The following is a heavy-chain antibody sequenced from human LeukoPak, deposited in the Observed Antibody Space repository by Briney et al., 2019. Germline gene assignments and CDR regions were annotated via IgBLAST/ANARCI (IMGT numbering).Heavy chain of an antibody. D-gene: IGHD1-26*01. CDR2: ISRSGSTI. Sequence: QPGGSLRLSCAASGFTFSTYEMNWVRQAPGKGLEGVSYISRSGSTIHYADSVKVRFTTSRDNAKNSLYLRMNSLRAEDTAVYYCARDDIVGATSDYWGQGTLVTVSS. V-gene: IGHV3-48*03. J-gene: IGHJ4*02. CDR3: ARDDIVGATSDY. CDR1: GFTFSTYE.